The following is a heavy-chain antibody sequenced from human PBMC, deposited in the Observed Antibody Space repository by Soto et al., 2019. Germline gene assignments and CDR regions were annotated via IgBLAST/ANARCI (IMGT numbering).Heavy chain of an antibody. CDR3: AKAPDYPYYFAY. D-gene: IGHD3-16*01. CDR2: TSHDGSNE. Sequence: PGGSLRLSCAASGFLFGGYSMNWVRQAPGKGLEWVAVTSHDGSNEYYADSVKGRFTISRDNSKNTLYLQMNSLRAEDTAVYYWAKAPDYPYYFAYWGQGTLVPVSS. J-gene: IGHJ4*02. CDR1: GFLFGGYS. V-gene: IGHV3-30*18.